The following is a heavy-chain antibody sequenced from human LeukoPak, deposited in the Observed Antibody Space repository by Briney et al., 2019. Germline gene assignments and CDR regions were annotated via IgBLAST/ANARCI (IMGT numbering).Heavy chain of an antibody. CDR2: INHSGST. D-gene: IGHD3-9*01. CDR3: ARGPPISLRYFDWLSLYFDY. CDR1: GGSFSGYY. Sequence: SETLSLTCAVYGGSFSGYYWSWIRQPPGKGLDWIGEINHSGSTNYNPSLKSRVTISVDTSKNQFSLKLSSVTAADTAVYYCARGPPISLRYFDWLSLYFDYWGQGTLVTVSS. V-gene: IGHV4-34*01. J-gene: IGHJ4*02.